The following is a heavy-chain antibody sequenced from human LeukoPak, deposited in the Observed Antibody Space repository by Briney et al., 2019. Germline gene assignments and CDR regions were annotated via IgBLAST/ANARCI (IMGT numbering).Heavy chain of an antibody. V-gene: IGHV3-74*01. J-gene: IGHJ4*02. CDR1: GW. Sequence: GGSLRLSCAASGWMHWVRQAPGEGLVWVSGINHDGTGTYYADSVKGRFTISRDNAKNTVYLQMNSLSAEDTAVYYCASVFESWGQGFLVTVSS. CDR3: ASVFES. CDR2: INHDGTGT.